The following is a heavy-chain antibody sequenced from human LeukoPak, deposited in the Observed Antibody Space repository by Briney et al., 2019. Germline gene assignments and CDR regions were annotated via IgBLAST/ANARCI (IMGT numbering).Heavy chain of an antibody. J-gene: IGHJ4*02. V-gene: IGHV5-51*01. CDR3: ARSTYYDILTGYNTFDY. D-gene: IGHD3-9*01. CDR2: IYPGDSDT. Sequence: GESLKISCKVSGYTFTSYWIGWVRQMPGKGLEWMGIIYPGDSDTRYSPSFQGQVTISADKSISTAYLQWSSLKASDTAMYYCARSTYYDILTGYNTFDYWGQGTLVTVSS. CDR1: GYTFTSYW.